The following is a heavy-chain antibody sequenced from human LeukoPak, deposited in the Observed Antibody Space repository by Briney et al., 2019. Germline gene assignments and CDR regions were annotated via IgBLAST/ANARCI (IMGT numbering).Heavy chain of an antibody. CDR2: IRSKAFGATT. CDR3: TRARGGYTSGIDY. V-gene: IGHV3-49*04. Sequence: GRSLRLSCIGSGFTFGDYAMTWVRQAPGKGLEWVGFIRSKAFGATTESVASVKGRFSISRDDSKTIAYLQMNSLKAEDTAIYYCTRARGGYTSGIDYWGQGTLVTVSS. D-gene: IGHD6-19*01. J-gene: IGHJ4*02. CDR1: GFTFGDYA.